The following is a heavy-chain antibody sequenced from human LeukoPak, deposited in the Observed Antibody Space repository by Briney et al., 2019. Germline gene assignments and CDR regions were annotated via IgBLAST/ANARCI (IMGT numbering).Heavy chain of an antibody. CDR3: AKGLRRVVAATAFWFDP. CDR2: IYYTGST. D-gene: IGHD2-15*01. J-gene: IGHJ5*02. Sequence: PSETLSLTCTISGSSISSYYWSWTRQPPGKGLEWIGYIYYTGSTNYNPSLKSRVTISLDTSKNQFSLKLSSVTAADTAVYYCAKGLRRVVAATAFWFDPWGQGTLVTVSS. CDR1: GSSISSYY. V-gene: IGHV4-59*01.